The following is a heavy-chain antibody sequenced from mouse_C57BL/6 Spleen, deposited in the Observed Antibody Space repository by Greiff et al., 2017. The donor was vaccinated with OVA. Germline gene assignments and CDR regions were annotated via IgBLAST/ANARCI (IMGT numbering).Heavy chain of an antibody. J-gene: IGHJ3*02. D-gene: IGHD1-1*01. V-gene: IGHV14-1*01. Sequence: VHVKQSGAELVRPGASVKLSCTASGFNIKDYYMHWVKQRPEQGLEWIGRIDPEDGDTEYAPKFQGKATMTADTSSNTAYLQLSSLTSEDTAVYYCTTALLLREGRWGQGTLVTVSA. CDR1: GFNIKDYY. CDR2: IDPEDGDT. CDR3: TTALLLREGR.